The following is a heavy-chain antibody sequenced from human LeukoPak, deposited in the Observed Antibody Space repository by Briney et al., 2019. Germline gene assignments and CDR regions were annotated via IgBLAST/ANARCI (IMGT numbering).Heavy chain of an antibody. CDR2: IIPIFGIA. J-gene: IGHJ4*02. Sequence: GSSVKVSCKASGGTFSSYAIGWVRQAPGQGLEWMGRIIPIFGIANYAQKFRGRVTITADKSTSTAYMELSSLRSEDTAVYYCARANWSSFYYFDYWGQGTLVTVSS. D-gene: IGHD1-20*01. CDR1: GGTFSSYA. V-gene: IGHV1-69*04. CDR3: ARANWSSFYYFDY.